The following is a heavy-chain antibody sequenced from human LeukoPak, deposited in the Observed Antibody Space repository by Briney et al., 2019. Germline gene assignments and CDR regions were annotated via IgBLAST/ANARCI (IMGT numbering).Heavy chain of an antibody. CDR1: GYTFTGYY. CDR3: VRDRSRDDYNNGFDY. V-gene: IGHV1-2*02. J-gene: IGHJ4*02. CDR2: INPNSGGT. D-gene: IGHD5-24*01. Sequence: ASVKVSCKASGYTFTGYYMHWVRQAPGQGLEWMGWINPNSGGTNYAQKFQGRVTMTRDTSISTAYMELSRLRSDDTAVYYCVRDRSRDDYNNGFDYWGQGTLVTVSS.